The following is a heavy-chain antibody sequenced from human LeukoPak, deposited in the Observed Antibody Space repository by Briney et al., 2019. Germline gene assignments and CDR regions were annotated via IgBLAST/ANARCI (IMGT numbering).Heavy chain of an antibody. CDR1: GFTFSSYA. CDR2: ISGSGGST. V-gene: IGHV3-23*01. CDR3: ANRPNPVYYDFWSGYYTEVDY. J-gene: IGHJ4*02. D-gene: IGHD3-3*01. Sequence: GGSLSLSCAASGFTFSSYAMSWVRQAPGKGLEWGSVISGSGGSTYYADSVKVRFTVSRDNSKNTLYLQMNSLRAEDTAVYYCANRPNPVYYDFWSGYYTEVDYWGQGTLVTVSS.